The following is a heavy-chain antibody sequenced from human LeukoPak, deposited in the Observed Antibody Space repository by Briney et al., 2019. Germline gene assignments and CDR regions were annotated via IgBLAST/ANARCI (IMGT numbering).Heavy chain of an antibody. D-gene: IGHD3-10*01. V-gene: IGHV4-59*01. CDR2: IYYSGST. Sequence: SETLSLTCTVSGGSISSYYWGWIRQPPGKGLEWIGYIYYSGSTNYKPSLKSRVTISVDTSKNQFSLKLSSVTAADTAVYCCARGYRGYYGSGSYYCMDVWGKGTTVTVSS. CDR1: GGSISSYY. J-gene: IGHJ6*03. CDR3: ARGYRGYYGSGSYYCMDV.